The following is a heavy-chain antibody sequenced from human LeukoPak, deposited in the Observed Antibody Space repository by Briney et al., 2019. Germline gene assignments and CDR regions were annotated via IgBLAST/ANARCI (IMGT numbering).Heavy chain of an antibody. J-gene: IGHJ4*02. CDR1: GFTFSRYW. CDR2: IKQDGSEK. V-gene: IGHV3-7*01. D-gene: IGHD5-24*01. CDR3: ARDRDNLGYYSEY. Sequence: GGSLRLSCAASGFTFSRYWMSWVRQAPGKGLEWVVNIKQDGSEKYYVDSVNGRFTISRDNAKNSLYLQMNSLRAEDTAVYYCARDRDNLGYYSEYWGQGTLVTVSS.